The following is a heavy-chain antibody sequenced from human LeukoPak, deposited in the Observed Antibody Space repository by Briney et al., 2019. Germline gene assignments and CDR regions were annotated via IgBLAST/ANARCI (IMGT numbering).Heavy chain of an antibody. D-gene: IGHD7-27*01. Sequence: PGGSLRLSCGASGFLFSGYAFHRVRQTPGKGLEWVAVISHDGKNKYYADSVTGRFTISRDNSKNTLYLQMISLRAEDTAVYFCARDLTGDRSWYFDLWGRGTLVTVSS. V-gene: IGHV3-30*04. J-gene: IGHJ2*01. CDR2: ISHDGKNK. CDR1: GFLFSGYA. CDR3: ARDLTGDRSWYFDL.